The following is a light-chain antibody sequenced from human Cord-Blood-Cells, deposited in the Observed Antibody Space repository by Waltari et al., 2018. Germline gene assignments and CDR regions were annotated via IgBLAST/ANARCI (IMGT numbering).Light chain of an antibody. Sequence: EIVFTQSPATLSLSPGERATLSCRASQSVSSYLAWYQQKPRQAPRLLIYDASNRATGIPARFSGSGSGTDFTLTISSLEPEDFAVYYCQQRSNWPPWTFGQGTKVEIK. CDR3: QQRSNWPPWT. V-gene: IGKV3-11*01. CDR1: QSVSSY. J-gene: IGKJ1*01. CDR2: DAS.